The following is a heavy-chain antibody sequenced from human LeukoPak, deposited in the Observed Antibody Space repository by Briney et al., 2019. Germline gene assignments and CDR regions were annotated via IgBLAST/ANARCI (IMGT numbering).Heavy chain of an antibody. J-gene: IGHJ4*02. Sequence: SVKVSCKASGGTFSSYAISWVRQAPGQGLEWMGGIIPIFGTANYAQKFQGRVTITADKSTSTAYMELSSLRSEDTAVYYCARDYGAYYYDSSGTFDYWGQGTLVTVSS. CDR1: GGTFSSYA. D-gene: IGHD3-22*01. CDR3: ARDYGAYYYDSSGTFDY. V-gene: IGHV1-69*06. CDR2: IIPIFGTA.